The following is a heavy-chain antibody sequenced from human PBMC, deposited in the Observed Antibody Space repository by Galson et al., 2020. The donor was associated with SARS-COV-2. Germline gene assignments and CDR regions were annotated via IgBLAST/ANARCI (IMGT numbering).Heavy chain of an antibody. CDR1: SSGGYY. CDR3: ARARITMIVVVNEFDY. Sequence: SSGGYYWSWIRQQPGKGLEWIGYIYYSGSTYYNPSLKSRVTISVDTSKNQFSLKLSSVTAADTAVYYCARARITMIVVVNEFDYWGQGTLVTVSS. J-gene: IGHJ4*02. CDR2: IYYSGST. D-gene: IGHD3-22*01. V-gene: IGHV4-31*02.